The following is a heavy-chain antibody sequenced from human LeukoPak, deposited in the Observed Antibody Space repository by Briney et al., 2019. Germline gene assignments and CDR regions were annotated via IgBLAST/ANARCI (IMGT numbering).Heavy chain of an antibody. D-gene: IGHD6-19*01. CDR3: ARQHSSGWYGGFDY. Sequence: ASVKVSCKASGYTFTGHYIHWVRQAPGQGLEWMGWISTNSGGTNYAQKFQGRVTMTRDTSISTAYLELTRLRSDDTAVFYCARQHSSGWYGGFDYRGQGTLVTVAS. V-gene: IGHV1-2*02. J-gene: IGHJ4*02. CDR1: GYTFTGHY. CDR2: ISTNSGGT.